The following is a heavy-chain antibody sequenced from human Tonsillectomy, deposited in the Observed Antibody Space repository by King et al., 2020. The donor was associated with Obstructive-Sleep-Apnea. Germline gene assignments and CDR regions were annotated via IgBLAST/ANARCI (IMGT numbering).Heavy chain of an antibody. CDR2: ISGSGGRT. Sequence: VQLVESGGGLVQPGGSLRLSCAASGFTFNSYAISWVRQAPGKGLEWVSAISGSGGRTYFADSVKGRFTISRDNSKNTLYLQMNSLRAEDTAVYYCASEEWLLPNYFHYWGQGTLDTVSS. CDR1: GFTFNSYA. V-gene: IGHV3-23*04. CDR3: ASEEWLLPNYFHY. D-gene: IGHD3-22*01. J-gene: IGHJ4*02.